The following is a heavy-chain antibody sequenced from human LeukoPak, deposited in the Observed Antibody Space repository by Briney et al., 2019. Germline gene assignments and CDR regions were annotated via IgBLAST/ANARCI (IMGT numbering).Heavy chain of an antibody. CDR3: ARDRAWGSYGPDY. CDR1: GFTFSSCG. D-gene: IGHD5-18*01. V-gene: IGHV3-33*01. CDR2: IWYDGSNK. J-gene: IGHJ4*02. Sequence: PGRSLRLSCAASGFTFSSCGMHWVRQAPGKGLEWVAVIWYDGSNKYYADSVKGRFTISRDNSKNTLYLQMNSLRAEDTAVYYCARDRAWGSYGPDYWGQGTLVTVSS.